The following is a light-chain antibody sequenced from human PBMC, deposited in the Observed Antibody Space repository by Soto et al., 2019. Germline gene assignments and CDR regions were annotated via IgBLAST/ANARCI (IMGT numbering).Light chain of an antibody. CDR2: TNN. J-gene: IGLJ1*01. CDR1: SSNIGSNF. Sequence: QSVLTQPPSASGTPGQRVTISCSGSSSNIGSNFVYWYQHLPGTAPKLLIYTNNQRPSGVPDRFSGSKSGTSASLAISGLRSEDEADYYCESWDGSLSGHVFGTGTKLTVL. CDR3: ESWDGSLSGHV. V-gene: IGLV1-47*02.